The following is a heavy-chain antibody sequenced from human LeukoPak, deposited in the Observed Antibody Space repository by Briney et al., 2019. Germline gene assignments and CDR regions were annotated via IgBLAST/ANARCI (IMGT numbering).Heavy chain of an antibody. J-gene: IGHJ6*03. CDR2: INRSGGRT. Sequence: GXXLRLSCAASGFTYDDYGMSWVGQAPGKGLEWVSGINRSGGRTVYADSVKGRFTISRENAKNSLYLQMNSLRAEDTALYYCARDLRLTYYYYMDVWGKGTTVTVSS. D-gene: IGHD3-16*01. CDR3: ARDLRLTYYYYMDV. V-gene: IGHV3-20*04. CDR1: GFTYDDYG.